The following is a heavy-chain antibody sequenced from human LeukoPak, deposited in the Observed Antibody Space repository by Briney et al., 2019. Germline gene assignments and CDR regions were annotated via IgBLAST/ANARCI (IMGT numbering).Heavy chain of an antibody. CDR1: GGSISSGSYY. J-gene: IGHJ4*02. CDR3: ASLSSGWYDY. Sequence: SETLSLTCTVSGGSISSGSYYWSWIRQPAGKGLEWIGRIYTSGSTNYNPSLKSRVTISVDTSKNQFSLKLGSVTAADTAVYYCASLSSGWYDYWGQGTLVTVSS. D-gene: IGHD6-19*01. V-gene: IGHV4-61*02. CDR2: IYTSGST.